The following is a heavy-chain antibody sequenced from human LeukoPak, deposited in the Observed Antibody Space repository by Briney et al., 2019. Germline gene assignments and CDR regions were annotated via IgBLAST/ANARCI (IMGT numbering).Heavy chain of an antibody. Sequence: ASVKVSCKASGYTFTSYAMHWVRQAPGQRLEWMGWINAGNGNTKYSQEFQGRVTITRDTSASTAYMELSSLRSEDMAVYYCATSSGSYYDYYYYMDVWGKGTTVTVSS. CDR3: ATSSGSYYDYYYYMDV. D-gene: IGHD1-26*01. CDR1: GYTFTSYA. J-gene: IGHJ6*03. CDR2: INAGNGNT. V-gene: IGHV1-3*03.